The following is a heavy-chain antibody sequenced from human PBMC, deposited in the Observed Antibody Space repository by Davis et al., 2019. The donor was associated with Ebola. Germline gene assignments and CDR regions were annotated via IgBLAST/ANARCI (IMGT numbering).Heavy chain of an antibody. CDR3: AKGYSSSSVWFDP. D-gene: IGHD6-6*01. J-gene: IGHJ5*02. CDR2: IYYSGST. V-gene: IGHV4-59*01. CDR1: GGSIRSYY. Sequence: MPSETLSLTCIVSGGSIRSYYWSWIRQPPGKGLEWIGYIYYSGSTNYNPSLKSRVTISVDTSKNQFSLKLSSVTAADTAVYYCAKGYSSSSVWFDPWGQGTLVTVSS.